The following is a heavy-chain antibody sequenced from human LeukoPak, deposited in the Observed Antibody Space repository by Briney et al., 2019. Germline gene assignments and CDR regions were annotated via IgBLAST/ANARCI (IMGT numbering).Heavy chain of an antibody. D-gene: IGHD6-19*01. CDR3: AKDSSGWSLDYFDY. CDR1: GFTFSSYS. Sequence: PGGSLRLSCAASGFTFSSYSMNWVRQAPGKGLEWVSYISSSSSTIYYADSVKGRFTISRDNSKNTLYLQMNSLRAEDTAVYYCAKDSSGWSLDYFDYWGQGTLVTVSS. J-gene: IGHJ4*02. V-gene: IGHV3-48*01. CDR2: ISSSSSTI.